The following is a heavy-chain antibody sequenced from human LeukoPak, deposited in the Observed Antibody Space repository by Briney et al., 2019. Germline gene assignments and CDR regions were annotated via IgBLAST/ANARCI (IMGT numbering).Heavy chain of an antibody. V-gene: IGHV1-2*02. D-gene: IGHD5-24*01. CDR3: ARDGGDGYNAYYFDY. CDR2: INPDSGGT. J-gene: IGHJ4*02. Sequence: ASVKHSCKASGYTFTSYYMHWVRQAPGQGLEWMGWINPDSGGTSYAQKFQGRVTMTRDTSISTAYMELSRLRFDDTAVYYCARDGGDGYNAYYFDYWGQGSLVTVSS. CDR1: GYTFTSYY.